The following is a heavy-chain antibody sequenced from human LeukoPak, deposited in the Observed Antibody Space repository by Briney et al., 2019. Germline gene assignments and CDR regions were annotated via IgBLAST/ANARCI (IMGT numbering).Heavy chain of an antibody. Sequence: PSETLSLTCTVSGGSISSYYWSWIRQPPGKGQEWIGYIYYSGSTNYNPSLKSRVTISVDTSKNQFSLKLSSVTAADTAVYYCARRIAVAGSRYYFDYWGQGTLVTVSS. CDR3: ARRIAVAGSRYYFDY. CDR1: GGSISSYY. J-gene: IGHJ4*02. D-gene: IGHD6-19*01. CDR2: IYYSGST. V-gene: IGHV4-59*08.